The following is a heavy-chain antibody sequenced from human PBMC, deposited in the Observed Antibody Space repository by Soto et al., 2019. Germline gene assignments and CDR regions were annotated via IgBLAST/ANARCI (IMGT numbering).Heavy chain of an antibody. Sequence: ASVKVSCKASGGIFSNYGFSWVRQAPGQGLEWMGGIIPLFGKPSYAQKFQGRLIISADASTNRAYLDLYSLTTEDAGIYYCALFESDDDVWGSFRSWGQGTPVTVSS. D-gene: IGHD3-16*01. CDR1: GGIFSNYG. V-gene: IGHV1-69*13. J-gene: IGHJ5*02. CDR2: IIPLFGKP. CDR3: ALFESDDDVWGSFRS.